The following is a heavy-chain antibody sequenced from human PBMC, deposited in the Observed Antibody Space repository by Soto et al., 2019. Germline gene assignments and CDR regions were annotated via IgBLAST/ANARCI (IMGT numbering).Heavy chain of an antibody. CDR3: ARGGSSSSRFLYYYYGMDV. CDR2: INHSGST. CDR1: GGSFSGYY. V-gene: IGHV4-34*01. Sequence: SETLSLTCAVYGGSFSGYYWSWIRQPPGKGLEWIGEINHSGSTNYNPSLKSRVTISVDTSKNQFSLKLGSVTTADTAVYYCARGGSSSSRFLYYYYGMDVWGQGTTVTVS. J-gene: IGHJ6*02. D-gene: IGHD6-6*01.